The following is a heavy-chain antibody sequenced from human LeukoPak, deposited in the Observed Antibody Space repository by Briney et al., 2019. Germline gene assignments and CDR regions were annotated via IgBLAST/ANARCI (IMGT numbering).Heavy chain of an antibody. J-gene: IGHJ4*02. CDR1: GFSLSTSGVG. V-gene: IGHV2-5*01. Sequence: SGPTLVNPTRTLTLTCTFSGFSLSTSGVGVGWIRQPPGKALEWLALIYWNDDKRYSPSLKSRLTITKDTSKNQVVLTMTNMDPVDTASYYCAREIAAAGTLNYWGQGALVTVSS. CDR3: AREIAAAGTLNY. CDR2: IYWNDDK. D-gene: IGHD6-13*01.